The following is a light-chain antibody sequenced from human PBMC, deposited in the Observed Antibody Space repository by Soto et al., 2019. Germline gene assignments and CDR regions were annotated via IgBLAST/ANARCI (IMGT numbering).Light chain of an antibody. V-gene: IGKV3D-15*01. CDR3: QQYNNWPPWT. CDR2: GAS. Sequence: EIVLTQCPATLYLSPGERATLSVMAIQSVSSSYVAWYQQKPGQAPRLLIYGASSRATGIPDRFSGSGSGTEFTLTISSLQSEDFAVYYCQQYNNWPPWTFGQGTKVDIK. CDR1: QSVSSS. J-gene: IGKJ1*01.